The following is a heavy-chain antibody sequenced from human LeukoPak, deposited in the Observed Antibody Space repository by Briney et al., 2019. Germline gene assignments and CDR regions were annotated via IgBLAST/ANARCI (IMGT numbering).Heavy chain of an antibody. CDR2: ISYDGNTK. CDR3: AELGITMIGGV. D-gene: IGHD3-10*02. CDR1: GFPFSSYA. J-gene: IGHJ6*04. V-gene: IGHV3-30*04. Sequence: GGSLRLSCAASGFPFSSYAMHWVRQAPGKGLEWLTIISYDGNTKYYADSVKGRFTISRDNSKNTVSLQMNSLRAEDTAVYYCAELGITMIGGVWGKGTTVTISS.